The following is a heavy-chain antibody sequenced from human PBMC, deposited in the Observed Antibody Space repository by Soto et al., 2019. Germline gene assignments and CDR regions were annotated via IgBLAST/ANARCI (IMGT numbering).Heavy chain of an antibody. J-gene: IGHJ4*02. CDR3: ARGRKDFDY. V-gene: IGHV3-53*02. CDR1: GFSVSSNY. Sequence: EVQLVETGGGLVQPGGSLRLSCAASGFSVSSNYMSWVRQAPGKGLEWVSVLYSGGTTYSADSVKGRFTISRDNSKNTLLLQMNNLRAEDTAVYYCARGRKDFDYWGQGTLVTVSS. CDR2: LYSGGTT.